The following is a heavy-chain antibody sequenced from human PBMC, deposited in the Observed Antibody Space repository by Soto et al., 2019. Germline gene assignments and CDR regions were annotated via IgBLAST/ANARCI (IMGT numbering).Heavy chain of an antibody. CDR1: GFTFDDYA. V-gene: IGHV3-23*01. D-gene: IGHD3-9*01. J-gene: IGHJ5*01. CDR3: AKLRYFDWSAYNWYEY. Sequence: GSLRLSCAASGFTFDDYAMTWVRQAPGKGLEWVSGISGSGATTSYADSVKGRFTVSRDNSKNTLYLQMNSLRVEDTAVYHCAKLRYFDWSAYNWYEYWGQGTPVTVSS. CDR2: ISGSGATT.